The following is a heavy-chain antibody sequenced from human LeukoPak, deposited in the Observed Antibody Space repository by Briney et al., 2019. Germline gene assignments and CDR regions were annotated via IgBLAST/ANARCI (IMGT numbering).Heavy chain of an antibody. CDR2: ISSSSSSI. D-gene: IGHD6-13*01. J-gene: IGHJ4*02. V-gene: IGHV3-21*01. CDR3: ARTATDTGEFDY. Sequence: GGSLRLSCAASGFTFSRYSMNCVRQAPGKGRECVSSISSSSSSIYYADSVKGLFTISRDDAKNSLYLQMNSLRAEDTAVYYCARTATDTGEFDYWGQGTLVTVSS. CDR1: GFTFSRYS.